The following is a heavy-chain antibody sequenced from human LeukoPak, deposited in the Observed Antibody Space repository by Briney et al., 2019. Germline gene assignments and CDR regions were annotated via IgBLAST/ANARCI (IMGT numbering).Heavy chain of an antibody. CDR1: GFTFSSYW. Sequence: GGSLRLSCAASGFTFSSYWMHWVRQAPGKGLVWVSRIKSDGSSTYYADSVKGRFTISRDNAKNTLYLQMNSLRAEDTAVYYCAKDLYYYDGFDYWGQGTLVTVSS. J-gene: IGHJ4*02. CDR3: AKDLYYYDGFDY. V-gene: IGHV3-74*01. CDR2: IKSDGSST. D-gene: IGHD3-22*01.